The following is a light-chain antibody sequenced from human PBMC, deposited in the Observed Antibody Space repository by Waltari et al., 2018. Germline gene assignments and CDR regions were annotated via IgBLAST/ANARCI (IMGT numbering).Light chain of an antibody. Sequence: QAVVTQEPSLTVSPGGTVPLTCGSSTGSVTTGHSPYWFQQKPGQAPRMLIYDTSNKHPWEPVRFSCSRLGDRAALTLAGAQAEDEAEYYCLLSCSGARVFGGGTKVTVL. CDR3: LLSCSGARV. CDR1: TGSVTTGHS. V-gene: IGLV7-46*01. J-gene: IGLJ1*01. CDR2: DTS.